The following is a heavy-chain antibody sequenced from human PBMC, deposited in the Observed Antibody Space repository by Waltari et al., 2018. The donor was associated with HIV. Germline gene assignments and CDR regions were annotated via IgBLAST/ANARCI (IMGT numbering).Heavy chain of an antibody. CDR1: GGTFSSYA. CDR3: ARGGVYCSSTSCSMYGMDV. Sequence: QVQLVQSGAEVKKPGSSVKVSCKASGGTFSSYAISWVRQAPGQGLEWMGGNIPIFGKENYSQKFQGRVTITADESTSTADMELSSLRSEDTAVYYCARGGVYCSSTSCSMYGMDVWGQGTTVTVSS. J-gene: IGHJ6*02. D-gene: IGHD2-2*01. CDR2: NIPIFGKE. V-gene: IGHV1-69*01.